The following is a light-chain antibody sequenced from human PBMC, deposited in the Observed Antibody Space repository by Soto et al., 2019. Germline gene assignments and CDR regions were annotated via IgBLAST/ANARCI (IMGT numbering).Light chain of an antibody. V-gene: IGKV1-5*01. CDR1: QSISSW. J-gene: IGKJ1*01. CDR2: DAS. Sequence: DIQMTQSPSTLSASVGDRVTITCRASQSISSWLAWYQQKPGKAPKLLIYDASSLESGVPSRFSGSGSGTEFTLTISSLQPDDFATYYYQQYNSYSRTSGQGTKV. CDR3: QQYNSYSRT.